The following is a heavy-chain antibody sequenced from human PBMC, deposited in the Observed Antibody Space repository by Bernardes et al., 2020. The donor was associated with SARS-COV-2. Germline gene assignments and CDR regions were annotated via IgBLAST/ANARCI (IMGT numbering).Heavy chain of an antibody. CDR2: IYYRGST. Sequence: LSLTCNVSGGSMSSTYYYWGWIRQPPGKGLEWIGNIYYRGSTYSNPSLKSRVTISVDTSKNQFSLRMSPVTAGDTAVYYCARRTSPSVSWYGGYYFDSWGRGILVTVSS. J-gene: IGHJ4*02. V-gene: IGHV4-39*01. D-gene: IGHD6-13*01. CDR3: ARRTSPSVSWYGGYYFDS. CDR1: GGSMSSTYYY.